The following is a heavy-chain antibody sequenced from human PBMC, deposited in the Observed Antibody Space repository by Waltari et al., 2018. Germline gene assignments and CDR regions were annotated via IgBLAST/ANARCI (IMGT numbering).Heavy chain of an antibody. CDR2: INHSGST. CDR3: ARGRGYSYGYFDY. Sequence: QVQLQQWGAGLLKPSETLSLTCAVYGGSFSGYSWSWIRQPPGKGLEWIGEINHSGSTNYNPSLKSRVTISVDTSKNQFSLKLSSVTAADTAVYYCARGRGYSYGYFDYWGQGTLVTVSS. CDR1: GGSFSGYS. V-gene: IGHV4-34*01. J-gene: IGHJ4*02. D-gene: IGHD5-18*01.